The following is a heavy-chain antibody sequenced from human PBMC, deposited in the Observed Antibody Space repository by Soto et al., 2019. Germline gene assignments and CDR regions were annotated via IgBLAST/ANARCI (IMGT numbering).Heavy chain of an antibody. CDR1: GFTFSRQA. Sequence: GGSLRLSCAASGFTFSRQAMHWVRQAPGRGLEWVAVISYDGSNKYYADSVKGRFTISRDNSKNTLYLQMNSLRAEDTAVYYCAREWRWQTTMGYYYYYGMDVWGQGTTVTVSS. J-gene: IGHJ6*02. D-gene: IGHD1-1*01. V-gene: IGHV3-30*19. CDR3: AREWRWQTTMGYYYYYGMDV. CDR2: ISYDGSNK.